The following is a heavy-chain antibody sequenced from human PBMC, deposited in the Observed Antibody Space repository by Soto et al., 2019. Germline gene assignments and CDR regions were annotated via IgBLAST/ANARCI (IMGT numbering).Heavy chain of an antibody. CDR1: GDSVSSNSAA. Sequence: QTLSLTCAISGDSVSSNSAAWNWIRQTPSRGLEWLGRTYYRSKWYNDYAVSVKSRITINPDTSKNQFSLQLNSVTPEDTAVYYCARDRSSSSWYQISYYYYGMDVWGQGTTVTVSS. J-gene: IGHJ6*02. CDR3: ARDRSSSSWYQISYYYYGMDV. D-gene: IGHD6-13*01. CDR2: TYYRSKWYN. V-gene: IGHV6-1*01.